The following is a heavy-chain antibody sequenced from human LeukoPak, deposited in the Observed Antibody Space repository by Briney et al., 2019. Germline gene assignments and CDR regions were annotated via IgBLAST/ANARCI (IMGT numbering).Heavy chain of an antibody. V-gene: IGHV1-18*01. Sequence: ASVKVSCKASGYXFTSYGISWVRQAPGQGLEWMGWISAYNGNTNYAQKLQGRVTMTTDTSTSTAYMELRSLRSDDTAVYYCAREFLNLGIAAAGTRYFQHWGQGTLVTVSS. D-gene: IGHD6-13*01. CDR2: ISAYNGNT. CDR1: GYXFTSYG. CDR3: AREFLNLGIAAAGTRYFQH. J-gene: IGHJ1*01.